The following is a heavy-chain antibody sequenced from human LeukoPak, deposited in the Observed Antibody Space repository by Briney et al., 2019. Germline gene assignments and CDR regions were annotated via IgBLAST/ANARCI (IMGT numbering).Heavy chain of an antibody. Sequence: GGSLRLSCAASGFTFSGYGIHWVRQAPGKGLEWVTFIQSDGSSEYADSVKGRFTISRDNSQNTVYLQMNSLRAEDTALYYCARVAGGNSRYYYYYYMDVWGKGTTVTVSS. CDR1: GFTFSGYG. J-gene: IGHJ6*03. CDR3: ARVAGGNSRYYYYYYMDV. V-gene: IGHV3-30*02. D-gene: IGHD4-23*01. CDR2: IQSDGSSE.